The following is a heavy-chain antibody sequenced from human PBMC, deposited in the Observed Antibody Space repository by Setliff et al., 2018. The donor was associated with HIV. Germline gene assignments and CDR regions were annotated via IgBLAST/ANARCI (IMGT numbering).Heavy chain of an antibody. CDR3: ARDRGLRGMLLSSKELGFYCMDV. CDR2: MNPKSGNT. Sequence: GASVKVSCKPSGDTFTNYDIHWMRRATGQGLEWMGWMNPKSGNTGYARKFQGRVTMTRKTSISTAYMELRSLRSDDTAVYYCARDRGLRGMLLSSKELGFYCMDVWGKGTTVTVSS. J-gene: IGHJ6*03. V-gene: IGHV1-8*01. D-gene: IGHD1-26*01. CDR1: GDTFTNYD.